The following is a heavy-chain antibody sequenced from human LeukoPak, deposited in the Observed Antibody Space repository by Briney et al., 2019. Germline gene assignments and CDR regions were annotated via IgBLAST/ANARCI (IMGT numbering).Heavy chain of an antibody. J-gene: IGHJ4*02. CDR3: ATDIVLVPAAMEGVDY. D-gene: IGHD2-2*01. CDR1: GFTFSSYA. Sequence: GGSLRLSCAASGFTFSSYAMSWVRQAPGKGLEWVSAISGSGGSTYYADSVKGRFTISRDNSKNTLYLQMNSLRAEDTAVYYCATDIVLVPAAMEGVDYWGQGTLVTVSS. V-gene: IGHV3-23*01. CDR2: ISGSGGST.